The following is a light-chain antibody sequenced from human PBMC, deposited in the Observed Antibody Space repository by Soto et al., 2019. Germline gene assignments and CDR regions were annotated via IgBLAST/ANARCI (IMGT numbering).Light chain of an antibody. V-gene: IGKV3-20*01. Sequence: EIVLTQNTGTLSLSPGERATLSCRASQSVSSSYLAWYQQKPGQAPRLLIYGASSRATGIPDRFGGSGSGTDFTLTISRLEPEDFAVYYCQQYGSSPPFTFGQGSKVDI. CDR3: QQYGSSPPFT. CDR2: GAS. CDR1: QSVSSSY. J-gene: IGKJ1*01.